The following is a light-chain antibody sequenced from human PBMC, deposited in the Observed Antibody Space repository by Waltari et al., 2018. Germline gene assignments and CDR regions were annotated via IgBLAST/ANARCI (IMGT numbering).Light chain of an antibody. J-gene: IGKJ1*01. CDR3: QQSYNWPRT. CDR2: DVA. CDR1: QRISSY. Sequence: IVFTQSPATLSFSPGVRATLSCRASQRISSYLAWYQQRPGQAPRFLICDVANRATGIPARFSGSGSKTDFTLTIASLEPEDSAVYYCQQSYNWPRTFGQGTKVEIK. V-gene: IGKV3-11*01.